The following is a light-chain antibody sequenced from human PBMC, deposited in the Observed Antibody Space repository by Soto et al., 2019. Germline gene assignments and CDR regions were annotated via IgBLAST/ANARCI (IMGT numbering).Light chain of an antibody. J-gene: IGKJ1*01. CDR3: QQRYNSWT. Sequence: EIVLTQSPVTLSLSPGESATLSCRASQSVSSFLAWYQQKPGQAPRLLIYGASNRATGIPARFSASGSGTDITLTISSLEPEDSAVYYCQQRYNSWTFGQGTKVEI. V-gene: IGKV3-11*01. CDR1: QSVSSF. CDR2: GAS.